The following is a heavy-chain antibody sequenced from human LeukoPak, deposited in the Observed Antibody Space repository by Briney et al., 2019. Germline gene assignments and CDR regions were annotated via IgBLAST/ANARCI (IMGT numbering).Heavy chain of an antibody. CDR3: ATGVEPGYFQH. CDR1: GFTVSSNY. J-gene: IGHJ1*01. D-gene: IGHD1-14*01. V-gene: IGHV3-53*01. Sequence: SGGSLRLSCAASGFTVSSNYMSWVRQAPGKGLEWVSVIYSGGSTYYADSVKGRFTISRDNSKNTLYLQMNSLRAEDTAVYYCATGVEPGYFQHWGQGTLVTVSS. CDR2: IYSGGST.